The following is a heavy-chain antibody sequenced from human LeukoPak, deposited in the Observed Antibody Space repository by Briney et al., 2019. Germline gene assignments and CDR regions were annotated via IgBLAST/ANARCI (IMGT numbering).Heavy chain of an antibody. V-gene: IGHV4-39*07. CDR2: INHSGST. J-gene: IGHJ6*02. CDR1: GGSISSSSYY. Sequence: SETLSLTCTVSGGSISSSSYYWGWIRQPPGKGLEWIGEINHSGSTNYNPSLKSRVTISVDTSKNQFSLKLSSVTAADTAVYYCASDNYGMGVWGQGTTVTVSS. CDR3: ASDNYGMGV.